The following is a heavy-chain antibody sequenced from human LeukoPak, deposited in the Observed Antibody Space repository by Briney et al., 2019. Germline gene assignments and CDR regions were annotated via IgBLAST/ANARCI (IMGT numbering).Heavy chain of an antibody. D-gene: IGHD1-26*01. J-gene: IGHJ4*02. V-gene: IGHV1-69*05. CDR1: GYTFTTYS. CDR2: IIPIFGTA. CDR3: ASNRASGSPSHIDY. Sequence: SVKVSCKASGYTFTTYSMHWVRQAPGQGLEWMGGIIPIFGTANYAQKFQGSVTITTDESTSTAYMELSSLRSEDTAVYYCASNRASGSPSHIDYWGQGTLVTVSS.